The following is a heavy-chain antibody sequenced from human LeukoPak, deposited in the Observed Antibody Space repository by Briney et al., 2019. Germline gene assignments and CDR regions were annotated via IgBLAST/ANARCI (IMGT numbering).Heavy chain of an antibody. J-gene: IGHJ6*03. CDR3: ARGSGRGGYNYGRYYMDV. D-gene: IGHD5-24*01. V-gene: IGHV1-8*02. CDR2: MNPNSGNT. Sequence: GASVKVSCKASGYTFTGYYLHWVRQAPGQGLEWMGWMNPNSGNTGYAQKFQGRVTMTRNTSISTAYMELGSLRSEDTAVYYCARGSGRGGYNYGRYYMDVWGKGTTVTVSS. CDR1: GYTFTGYY.